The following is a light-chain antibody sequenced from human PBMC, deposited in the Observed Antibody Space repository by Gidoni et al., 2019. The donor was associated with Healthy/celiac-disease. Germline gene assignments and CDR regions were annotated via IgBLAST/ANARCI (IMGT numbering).Light chain of an antibody. CDR3: QQRSNWPPLT. CDR2: DAS. V-gene: IGKV3-11*01. Sequence: EIVLTQSPATLSLSPGERATLSCRASQSVSSYLAWYQQQPGQAPRLLIYDASNRATGIPARFSGSWSGTDFTLTISSLEPEDFAVYYCQQRSNWPPLTFGGGTKVEIK. J-gene: IGKJ4*01. CDR1: QSVSSY.